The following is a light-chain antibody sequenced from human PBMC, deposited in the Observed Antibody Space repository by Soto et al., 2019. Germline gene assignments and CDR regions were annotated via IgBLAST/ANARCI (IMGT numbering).Light chain of an antibody. V-gene: IGLV2-14*01. CDR3: SSYTGITTHVV. CDR2: EVT. Sequence: QSALTQPASVSGSPGQSITISCTGTSSDVGGYNYVSWYQQHPRKAPTLMIYEVTNRPSGVSNRFSGSKSGNAASLTISGRQAEDEAAYYGSSYTGITTHVVFGGGTKRTV. CDR1: SSDVGGYNY. J-gene: IGLJ2*01.